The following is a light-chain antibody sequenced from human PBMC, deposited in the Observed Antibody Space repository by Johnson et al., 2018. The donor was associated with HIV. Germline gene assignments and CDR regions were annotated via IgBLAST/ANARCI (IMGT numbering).Light chain of an antibody. J-gene: IGLJ1*01. V-gene: IGLV1-51*01. CDR2: DNN. Sequence: QSVLTQPPSVSAAPGQKVTISCSGSSSNIGNNYVSWYQQLPRTAPKLLIYDNNKRPSGISDRFSGSKSGASATLGITGLQTGDEADYYCGTWDSSLSSYVFGTGTKVTAL. CDR3: GTWDSSLSSYV. CDR1: SSNIGNNY.